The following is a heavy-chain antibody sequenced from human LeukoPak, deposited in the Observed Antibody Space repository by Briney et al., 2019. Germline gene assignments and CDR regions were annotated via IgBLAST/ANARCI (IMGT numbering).Heavy chain of an antibody. CDR3: ARVEYCSGGSCYRDY. CDR2: IIPILGIA. Sequence: SVKVSCKASGGTFSSYAISWVRQAPGQGLEWMGRIIPILGIANYAQKFQGRVTITADKSTSTAYMELSSLRSEDTAVYHCARVEYCSGGSCYRDYWGQGTLVTVSS. V-gene: IGHV1-69*04. D-gene: IGHD2-15*01. CDR1: GGTFSSYA. J-gene: IGHJ4*02.